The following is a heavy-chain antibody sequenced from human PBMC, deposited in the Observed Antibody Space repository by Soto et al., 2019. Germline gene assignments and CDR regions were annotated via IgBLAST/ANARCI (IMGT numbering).Heavy chain of an antibody. CDR1: GGSISSSSYY. D-gene: IGHD4-17*01. V-gene: IGHV4-39*01. Sequence: SETLSLTCTVSGGSISSSSYYWGWIRQPPGKGLEWIGSIYYSGSTYYNPSLKSRVTISVDTSKNQFSLKLSSVTAADTAVYYCARRSGGDYGRRNWFDPWGQGTLVTVSS. CDR3: ARRSGGDYGRRNWFDP. CDR2: IYYSGST. J-gene: IGHJ5*02.